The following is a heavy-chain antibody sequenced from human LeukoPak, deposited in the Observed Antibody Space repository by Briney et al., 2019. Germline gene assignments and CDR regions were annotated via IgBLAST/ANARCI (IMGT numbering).Heavy chain of an antibody. J-gene: IGHJ6*02. CDR3: ARPSLGSYYHGLDV. V-gene: IGHV3-33*08. CDR1: GFTFNNYG. D-gene: IGHD2-15*01. CDR2: IWYDGSNK. Sequence: GGSLRLSCAASGFTFNNYGMHWVRQAPGKGLEWVAVIWYDGSNKYYADSVKGRFTISRDNSKNTLYLQMNSLRAEDTAVYYCARPSLGSYYHGLDVWGQGTTVTVSS.